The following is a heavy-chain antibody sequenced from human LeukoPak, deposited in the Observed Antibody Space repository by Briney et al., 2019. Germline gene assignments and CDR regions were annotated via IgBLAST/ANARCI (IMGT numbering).Heavy chain of an antibody. J-gene: IGHJ4*02. CDR2: ISGSGGST. V-gene: IGHV3-23*01. CDR1: GFTFSSYA. D-gene: IGHD3-3*01. Sequence: GGSLRLSCAASGFTFSSYAMSWVRQAPGKGLEWVSAISGSGGSTYYAGSVKGRFTISRDNSKNTLYLQMNSLRAEDTAVYYCAKDALYYDFWSGYYKAQYYFDYWGQGTLVTVSS. CDR3: AKDALYYDFWSGYYKAQYYFDY.